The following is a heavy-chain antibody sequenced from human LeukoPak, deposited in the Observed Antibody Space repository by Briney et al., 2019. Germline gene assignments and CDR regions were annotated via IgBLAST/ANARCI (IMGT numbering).Heavy chain of an antibody. D-gene: IGHD3-9*01. CDR3: ARGLYDILTGSNWFDP. J-gene: IGHJ5*02. CDR1: GFTFSSYS. Sequence: GGSLRLSCAASGFTFSSYSMNWVRQAPGKGLEWVSSISSSSSYIYYADSVKGRFTISRDNAKNSLYLRMNSLRAEDTAVYYCARGLYDILTGSNWFDPWGQGTLVTVSS. CDR2: ISSSSSYI. V-gene: IGHV3-21*01.